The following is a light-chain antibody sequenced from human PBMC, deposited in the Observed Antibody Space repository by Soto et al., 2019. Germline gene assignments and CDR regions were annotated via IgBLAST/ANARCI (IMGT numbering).Light chain of an antibody. J-gene: IGKJ1*01. CDR2: GAS. Sequence: EIVLTQSPGTLSLSPGERATLSCRASQSVSSSYLAWYQQKPGQAPRLLIYGASSRATGIPDRFSGSGSGTDFTLTSGRLEPEDFAVYYCQQYGDSPWTFGQGTRVDLK. CDR1: QSVSSSY. CDR3: QQYGDSPWT. V-gene: IGKV3-20*01.